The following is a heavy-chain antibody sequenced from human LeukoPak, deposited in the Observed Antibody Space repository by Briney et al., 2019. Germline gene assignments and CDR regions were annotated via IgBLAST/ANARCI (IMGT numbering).Heavy chain of an antibody. CDR1: GFTFSSYG. Sequence: PGGSLRLSCAASGFTFSSYGMHWVRQAPGKGLEWVAVISYDGSNKYYADSVKGRFTISRDNSKNTLYLQMNSLRAEDTAVYYCAKAKKLLWFGEWNGAFDIWGQGTMVTVSS. V-gene: IGHV3-30*18. CDR3: AKAKKLLWFGEWNGAFDI. D-gene: IGHD3-10*01. CDR2: ISYDGSNK. J-gene: IGHJ3*02.